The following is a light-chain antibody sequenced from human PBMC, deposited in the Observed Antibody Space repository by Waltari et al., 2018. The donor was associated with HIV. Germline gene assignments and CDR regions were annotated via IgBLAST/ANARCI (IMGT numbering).Light chain of an antibody. CDR2: EVT. CDR3: SSYAGSNSYV. V-gene: IGLV2-8*01. Sequence: QSALTQPPSASGSPGQSVTISCTGTSSDGGGYNYVSWYQQHPGKAPKLMSYEVTKRPSGVPDRFSGSKSGNTASLTVSGLQAEDEADYYCSSYAGSNSYVFGTGTKVTVL. J-gene: IGLJ1*01. CDR1: SSDGGGYNY.